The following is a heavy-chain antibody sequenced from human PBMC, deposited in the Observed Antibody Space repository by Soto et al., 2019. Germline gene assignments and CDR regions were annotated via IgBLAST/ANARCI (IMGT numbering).Heavy chain of an antibody. V-gene: IGHV1-18*01. CDR1: GYTFSIYG. D-gene: IGHD5-12*01. Sequence: QVQLVQSGAEVKKPGASVKVSCKASGYTFSIYGINWVRQAPGQGLEWMGWTRPNNGNTNYAQKLQGRVTMTTDTSTSTAYMELRSLRSDDTAVYYCARAQIVATSDYYGMDVWGQGTTVTVSS. J-gene: IGHJ6*02. CDR3: ARAQIVATSDYYGMDV. CDR2: TRPNNGNT.